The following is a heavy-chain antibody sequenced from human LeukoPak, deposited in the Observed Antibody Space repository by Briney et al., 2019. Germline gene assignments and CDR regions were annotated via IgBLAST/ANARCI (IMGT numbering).Heavy chain of an antibody. CDR1: GYTFTIYA. V-gene: IGHV1-18*01. J-gene: IGHJ1*01. D-gene: IGHD6-19*01. CDR2: ISLYNPKT. CDR3: ARLGVAGDPSSAEYFQH. Sequence: ASVKVSCXASGYTFTIYAISWVRQAHGQGLDWMGWISLYNPKTSYAQKFQGRVTMTTDTSTSTAYMELRSLRSDDTAVYYCARLGVAGDPSSAEYFQHWGQGTLLTVSS.